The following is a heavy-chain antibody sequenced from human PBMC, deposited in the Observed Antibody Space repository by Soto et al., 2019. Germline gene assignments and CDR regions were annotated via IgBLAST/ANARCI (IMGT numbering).Heavy chain of an antibody. D-gene: IGHD2-15*01. V-gene: IGHV2-5*02. CDR1: GFSLSTSGVG. J-gene: IGHJ4*02. Sequence: QITLKESGPTLVKPTQTLTLTCTFSGFSLSTSGVGVGWIRQPPGKALEWLALIYWDEDKRYSPSLKSRLTITKDTSKNHVVLTMTNMDPVDTATYYCAHRQDRYCSGGSCPLFDYWGQGTLVTVSS. CDR3: AHRQDRYCSGGSCPLFDY. CDR2: IYWDEDK.